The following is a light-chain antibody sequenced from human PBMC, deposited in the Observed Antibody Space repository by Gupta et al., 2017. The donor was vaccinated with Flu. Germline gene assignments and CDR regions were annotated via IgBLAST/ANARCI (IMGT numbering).Light chain of an antibody. V-gene: IGKV3-11*01. CDR3: QQRRSWPIT. Sequence: EIVLSQSPATLSLSPGERATLSCRASQSVGSYLAWYQQKVGQPPRLLIYDASYRATGSPARFSGSGSGTAYTLTISSLEPEDSAVYYCQQRRSWPITFGQGTKLEIK. CDR1: QSVGSY. CDR2: DAS. J-gene: IGKJ2*01.